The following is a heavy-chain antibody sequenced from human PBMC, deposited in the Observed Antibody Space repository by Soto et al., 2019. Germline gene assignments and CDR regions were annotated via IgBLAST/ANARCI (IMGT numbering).Heavy chain of an antibody. Sequence: SETLSLTCTVSCGSISSYYWSWIRQPPGKGLEWIGYIYYSGSTNYNPSLKSRVTISVDTSKNQFSLKLSSVTAADTAVYYCARGPYYYYGMDVWGQGTTVTVSS. CDR2: IYYSGST. J-gene: IGHJ6*02. CDR3: ARGPYYYYGMDV. V-gene: IGHV4-59*01. CDR1: CGSISSYY.